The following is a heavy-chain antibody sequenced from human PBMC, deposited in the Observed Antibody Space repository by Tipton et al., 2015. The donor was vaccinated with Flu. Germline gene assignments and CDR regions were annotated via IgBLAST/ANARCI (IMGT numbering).Heavy chain of an antibody. CDR3: ATLTGDDY. J-gene: IGHJ4*02. Sequence: GSLRLSCAAFGFTFSSYEMNWVRQAPGKGLEWVSYISSSGNTISYADSARGRFTISRDNTKKSLYLQLNSLRAEDTAIYYCATLTGDDYWGQGILVTVSS. V-gene: IGHV3-48*03. CDR2: ISSSGNTI. D-gene: IGHD7-27*01. CDR1: GFTFSSYE.